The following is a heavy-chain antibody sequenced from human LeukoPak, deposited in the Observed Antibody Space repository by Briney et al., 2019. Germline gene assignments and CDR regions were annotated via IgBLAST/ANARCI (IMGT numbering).Heavy chain of an antibody. CDR1: RLTFSSYS. D-gene: IGHD6-13*01. CDR2: ISASGGDT. Sequence: PGGSLRLSCVVSRLTFSSYSMRWVRQAPGRGLEWVSGISASGGDTWYPDSVKGRFTISRDNTKNTLFLQMNSLRVEDTAIYYCAKDAAGPEYWGQGTLVTVSS. CDR3: AKDAAGPEY. V-gene: IGHV3-23*01. J-gene: IGHJ4*02.